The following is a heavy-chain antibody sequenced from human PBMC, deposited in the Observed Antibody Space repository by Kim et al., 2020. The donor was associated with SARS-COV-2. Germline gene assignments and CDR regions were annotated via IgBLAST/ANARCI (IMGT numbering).Heavy chain of an antibody. Sequence: GGSLRLSCAASGFTFSSYAMHWVRQAPGKGLEWVAVTSYDGSNKYYADSVKGRFTISRDNSKNTLYLQMNSLRAEDTAVYYCAKTPLSYGSGSYYLNNFFDYWGQGTLVTVSS. V-gene: IGHV3-30*04. D-gene: IGHD3-10*01. CDR2: TSYDGSNK. CDR1: GFTFSSYA. CDR3: AKTPLSYGSGSYYLNNFFDY. J-gene: IGHJ4*02.